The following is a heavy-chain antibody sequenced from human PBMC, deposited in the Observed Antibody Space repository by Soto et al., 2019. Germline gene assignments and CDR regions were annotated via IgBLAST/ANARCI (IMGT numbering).Heavy chain of an antibody. D-gene: IGHD3-22*01. CDR1: GYNFTTYW. V-gene: IGHV5-51*01. Sequence: PGESLKISCKGSGYNFTTYWIGWVRQMPGKGLEWMGIIYPGDSDTRYSPSFQGQVTISADKSINTTYLQWSSLKASDTAMYYCVRVRLSYYYDSGGYVDSWGQGTLVTVSS. CDR3: VRVRLSYYYDSGGYVDS. J-gene: IGHJ4*02. CDR2: IYPGDSDT.